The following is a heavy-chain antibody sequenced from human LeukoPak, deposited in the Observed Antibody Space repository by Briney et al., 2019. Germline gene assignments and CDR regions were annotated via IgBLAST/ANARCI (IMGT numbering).Heavy chain of an antibody. CDR3: ARNPPSRWLVFFGH. CDR2: ISGSGDNR. J-gene: IGHJ4*02. Sequence: PGGSLRLSCAASGFAFLKYAINWVRQAPGKGLDWVSGISGSGDNRWYADSVKGRFTISRDNSNNTVYLQMNSLRAEDTAVYYCARNPPSRWLVFFGHWGQGTLVTVSS. D-gene: IGHD6-19*01. CDR1: GFAFLKYA. V-gene: IGHV3-23*01.